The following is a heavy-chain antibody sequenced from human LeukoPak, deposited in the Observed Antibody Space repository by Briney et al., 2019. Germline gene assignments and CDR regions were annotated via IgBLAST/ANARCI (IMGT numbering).Heavy chain of an antibody. J-gene: IGHJ4*02. Sequence: GGSLRLSCAASGFIFSSNSMNWVRQAPGKGLEWVSYISSSSGTTYYADSVKGRSTISRDNAKNSLYLQMNSLRAEDTAVYYCARDTRPYSTAWNIDYWGQGTLVTVSS. CDR3: ARDTRPYSTAWNIDY. V-gene: IGHV3-48*04. D-gene: IGHD1/OR15-1a*01. CDR2: ISSSSGTT. CDR1: GFIFSSNS.